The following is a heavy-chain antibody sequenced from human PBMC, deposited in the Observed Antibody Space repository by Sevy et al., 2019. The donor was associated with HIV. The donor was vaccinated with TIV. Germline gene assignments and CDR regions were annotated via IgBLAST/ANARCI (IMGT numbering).Heavy chain of an antibody. D-gene: IGHD3-22*01. CDR1: GFSFDSYG. CDR2: ISGSGTRT. V-gene: IGHV3-23*01. J-gene: IGHJ6*03. CDR3: SKGGGGHYDPDEIAYYFYYYNMDV. Sequence: GGSLRLSCAVSGFSFDSYGMTWVRQAPGKGLEWVSAISGSGTRTYYADSVKGRFIISRDNSKNTLDLQMNSLRAEDQDSYYCSKGGGGHYDPDEIAYYFYYYNMDVWGKGTTVTVSS.